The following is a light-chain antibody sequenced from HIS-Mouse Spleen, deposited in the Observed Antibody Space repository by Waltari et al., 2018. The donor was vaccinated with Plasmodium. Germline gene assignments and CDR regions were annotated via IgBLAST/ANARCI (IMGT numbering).Light chain of an antibody. Sequence: EIVSTQSPATLSLSPGERATLSCRASQSFSSYLSWYQQKPGQAPRLLIYDASNSATGIPARFSGSGSGTDFTLTISSLEPEDFAVYYCQQRSNWPPLTFGGGTKVEIK. CDR1: QSFSSY. V-gene: IGKV3-11*01. J-gene: IGKJ4*01. CDR2: DAS. CDR3: QQRSNWPPLT.